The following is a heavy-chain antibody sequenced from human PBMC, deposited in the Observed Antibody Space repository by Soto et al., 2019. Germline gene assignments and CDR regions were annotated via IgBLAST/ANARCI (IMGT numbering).Heavy chain of an antibody. CDR1: GDTFSSYT. Sequence: QVQLVQSGAELKKPGSSVKVSCRSGGDTFSSYTVSWVRQAPGQGLEWMGRVIPVLGVTNYARKFQGRVSITAEKSTSTAYLELRSLTSGDSGVYFCARGRYCGADCYSQYYYGMDIWGQGTTVTVSS. CDR2: VIPVLGVT. J-gene: IGHJ6*02. V-gene: IGHV1-69*02. D-gene: IGHD2-21*02. CDR3: ARGRYCGADCYSQYYYGMDI.